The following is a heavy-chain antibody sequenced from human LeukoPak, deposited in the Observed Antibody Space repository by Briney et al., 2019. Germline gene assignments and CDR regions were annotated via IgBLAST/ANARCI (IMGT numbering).Heavy chain of an antibody. Sequence: GGSLRLSCAASGFTFSSYSMNWVRQAPGKGLEWVSSISSSSSYIYYADSVKGRFTISRDNAKNLLYLQMNSLRAEDTAVYYCARDGGPRSYYYYYGMDVWGQGTTVTVSS. CDR2: ISSSSSYI. J-gene: IGHJ6*02. D-gene: IGHD1-14*01. V-gene: IGHV3-21*01. CDR1: GFTFSSYS. CDR3: ARDGGPRSYYYYYGMDV.